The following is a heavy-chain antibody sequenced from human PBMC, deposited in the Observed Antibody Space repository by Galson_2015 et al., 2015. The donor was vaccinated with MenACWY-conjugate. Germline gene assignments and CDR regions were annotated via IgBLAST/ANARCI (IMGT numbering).Heavy chain of an antibody. Sequence: SETLSLTCTVSNGSISGFYWSWIRHSPGKGLEWIGYIFDSGISNYYPSLKSRVTMAVDTSKNQFSLKLNYVTAADTAVYYCARARYGGYGAFDYWGHGTLVTVSS. CDR2: IFDSGIS. CDR3: ARARYGGYGAFDY. D-gene: IGHD5-12*01. CDR1: NGSISGFY. J-gene: IGHJ4*01. V-gene: IGHV4-59*01.